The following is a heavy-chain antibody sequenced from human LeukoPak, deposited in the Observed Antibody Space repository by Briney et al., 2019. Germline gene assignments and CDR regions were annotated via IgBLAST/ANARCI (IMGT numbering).Heavy chain of an antibody. CDR3: ARRTGAYSHPYDY. V-gene: IGHV3-53*01. D-gene: IGHD4/OR15-4a*01. Sequence: GGSLRLSCTVSGFTVSSNSMSWVRQAPGKGLEWVSFIYSDNTHYSDSVKGRFTISRDNSKNTLYLQMNSLRAEDTAVYYCARRTGAYSHPYDYWGQGTLVTVSS. J-gene: IGHJ4*02. CDR2: IYSDNT. CDR1: GFTVSSNS.